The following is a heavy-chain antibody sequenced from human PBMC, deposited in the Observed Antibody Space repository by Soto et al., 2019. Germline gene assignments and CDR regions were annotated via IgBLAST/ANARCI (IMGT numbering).Heavy chain of an antibody. V-gene: IGHV3-23*01. CDR2: ISGSGGST. Sequence: EVQLLESGGGLVQPGGSLRLSCAASGFTFSSYAMSWVRQAPGKGLEWVSAISGSGGSTYYADSVKGRFTISRDNGKTTRYLRLNSRRAEDTAVYYCAKDQNWGGPSGYWGQGTLVTVSS. J-gene: IGHJ4*02. CDR1: GFTFSSYA. D-gene: IGHD7-27*01. CDR3: AKDQNWGGPSGY.